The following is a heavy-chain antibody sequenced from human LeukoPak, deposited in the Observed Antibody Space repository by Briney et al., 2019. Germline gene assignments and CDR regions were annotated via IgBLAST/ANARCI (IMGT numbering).Heavy chain of an antibody. CDR2: IRYDGSNK. CDR1: GFTFSSYG. CDR3: AKDAGYDFWSGYLLFDY. Sequence: GGSLRLSCAASGFTFSSYGMHWVRQAPGKGLEWVAFIRYDGSNKYYADSVKGRFTISRDNSKYTLYLQMNSLRAEDTAVYYRAKDAGYDFWSGYLLFDYWGQGTLVTVSS. D-gene: IGHD3-3*01. J-gene: IGHJ4*02. V-gene: IGHV3-30*02.